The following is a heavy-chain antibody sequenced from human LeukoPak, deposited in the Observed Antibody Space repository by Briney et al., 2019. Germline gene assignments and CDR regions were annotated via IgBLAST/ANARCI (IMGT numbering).Heavy chain of an antibody. D-gene: IGHD3-10*01. J-gene: IGHJ4*02. CDR1: AFIFGAYW. CDR2: INQDGSEK. CDR3: VRSLGWSGTRDY. Sequence: PGGSLRLSCAASAFIFGAYWMTSVRQAPGKGLEWVANINQDGSEKYYVDSVKGRFTISRDNAKKSLFLQMNSLTAEDTALYYCVRSLGWSGTRDYWGQGTLVTVSS. V-gene: IGHV3-7*01.